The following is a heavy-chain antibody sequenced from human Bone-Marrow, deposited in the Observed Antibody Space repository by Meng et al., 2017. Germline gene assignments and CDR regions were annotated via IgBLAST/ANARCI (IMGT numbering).Heavy chain of an antibody. CDR2: IKQDGSEK. J-gene: IGHJ3*02. Sequence: GESLKISCAASGFTFSSYWMSWVRQAPGKGLEWVANIKQDGSEKYYVDSVKGRFTISRDNAKNSLYLQMNSLRAEDTAVYYCARAYSGTYYAHAFDIWGQGTLVTVSS. V-gene: IGHV3-7*01. CDR1: GFTFSSYW. CDR3: ARAYSGTYYAHAFDI. D-gene: IGHD1-26*01.